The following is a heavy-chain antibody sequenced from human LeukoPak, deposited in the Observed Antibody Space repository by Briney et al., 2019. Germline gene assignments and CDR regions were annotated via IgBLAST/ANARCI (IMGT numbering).Heavy chain of an antibody. CDR3: ATRKLGNDY. Sequence: PSETLSLTCTVSVGSVSDYCWSWIPQSPGKGLEWIGYLYYTGSTSYNPSLKSRVTISADTSKNQFSLKLNSVTAADTAVYYCATRKLGNDYWGQGTLVTVSS. CDR2: LYYTGST. V-gene: IGHV4-59*02. D-gene: IGHD7-27*01. CDR1: VGSVSDYC. J-gene: IGHJ4*02.